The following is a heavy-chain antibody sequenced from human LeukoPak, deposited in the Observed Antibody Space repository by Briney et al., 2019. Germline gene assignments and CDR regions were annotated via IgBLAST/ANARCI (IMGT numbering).Heavy chain of an antibody. CDR1: GFTFSSYE. Sequence: SGGSLRLSCAASGFTFSSYEMNWVRQAPGKGLEWVSYISSSTSTIYYADSVKGRFTISRDNAKSSLYLQVNSLRAEDTAVYYCARGLWGEMATTNWGQGTLVTVSS. V-gene: IGHV3-48*03. CDR3: ARGLWGEMATTN. J-gene: IGHJ4*02. D-gene: IGHD5-24*01. CDR2: ISSSTSTI.